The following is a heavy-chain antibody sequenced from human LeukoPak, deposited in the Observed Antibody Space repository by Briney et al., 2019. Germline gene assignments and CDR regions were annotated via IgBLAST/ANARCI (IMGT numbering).Heavy chain of an antibody. Sequence: GGSLRLSCAASGFTFSSYAMSGVRQAPGKGLEWVSAISGSGGSTYYADSVKGRFTISRDNSKNTLYLQMNSLRAEDTAVYYCAKTPGYSSSWYVYYGMDVWGQGTTVTVSS. J-gene: IGHJ6*02. D-gene: IGHD6-13*01. CDR3: AKTPGYSSSWYVYYGMDV. CDR1: GFTFSSYA. V-gene: IGHV3-23*01. CDR2: ISGSGGST.